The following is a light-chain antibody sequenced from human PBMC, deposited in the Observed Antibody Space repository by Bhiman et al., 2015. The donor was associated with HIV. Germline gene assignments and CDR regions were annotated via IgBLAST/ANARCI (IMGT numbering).Light chain of an antibody. CDR1: SSNIGAGYD. V-gene: IGLV1-40*01. J-gene: IGLJ1*01. CDR2: GNS. CDR3: QSYDSRLTEV. Sequence: QSVLTQPPSVSGAPGQRVTISCTGSSSNIGAGYDVHWYQQLPGTAPKLLMYGNSNRPSGVPDRFSGSKSGTSASLAITGLQAEDEADYYCQSYDSRLTEVFGTGTKVTVL.